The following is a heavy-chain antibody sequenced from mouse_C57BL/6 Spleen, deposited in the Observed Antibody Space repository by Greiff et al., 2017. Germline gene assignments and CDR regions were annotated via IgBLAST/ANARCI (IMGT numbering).Heavy chain of an antibody. Sequence: EVQLQQSGPELVKPGASVKIPCKASGYTFTDYNMDWVKQSHGKSLEWIGDINPNNGGTIYNQKFKGKATLTVDKSSSTAYMELRSLTSEDTAVXYCARVTTVVATDWYYDVWGTGTTVTVSS. D-gene: IGHD1-1*01. CDR1: GYTFTDYN. CDR2: INPNNGGT. CDR3: ARVTTVVATDWYYDV. V-gene: IGHV1-18*01. J-gene: IGHJ1*03.